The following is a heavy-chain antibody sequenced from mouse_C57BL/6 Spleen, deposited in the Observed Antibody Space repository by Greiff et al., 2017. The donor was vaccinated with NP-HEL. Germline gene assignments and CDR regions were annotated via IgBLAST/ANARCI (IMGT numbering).Heavy chain of an antibody. Sequence: QVQLQQPGAELVRPGTSVKLSCKASGYTFTSYWMHWVKQRPGQGLEWIGVIDPSDSYTNYNQKFKGKATLTVDTSSSTAYMQLSSLTSEDSAVYYCARSGVYSNYEYFDVWGTGTTVTVSS. J-gene: IGHJ1*03. CDR2: IDPSDSYT. V-gene: IGHV1-59*01. CDR3: ARSGVYSNYEYFDV. CDR1: GYTFTSYW. D-gene: IGHD2-5*01.